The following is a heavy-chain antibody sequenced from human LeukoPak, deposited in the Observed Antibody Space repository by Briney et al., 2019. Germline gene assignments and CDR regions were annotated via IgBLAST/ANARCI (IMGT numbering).Heavy chain of an antibody. CDR2: INHSGST. V-gene: IGHV4-34*01. CDR1: GGSFSGYY. D-gene: IGHD3-9*01. CDR3: ARGNYDILTGYLY. J-gene: IGHJ4*02. Sequence: PSETLSHTCAVYGGSFSGYYWSWIRQPPGKGLEWIGEINHSGSTNYNPSLKSRVTISVDTSKNQFSLKLSSVTAADTAVYYCARGNYDILTGYLYWGQGTLVTVPS.